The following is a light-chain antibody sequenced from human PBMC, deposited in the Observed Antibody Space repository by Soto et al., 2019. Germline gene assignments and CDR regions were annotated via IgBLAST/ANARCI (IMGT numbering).Light chain of an antibody. CDR3: QSYDSSLSGSRV. Sequence: QSVLTQPPSVSWAPGQRVTISCTGSSSKIGAGYDVHWYQQLPGTAPKLLIYGNSNRPSGVPDRFSGSKSGTSASLAITGLQAEDEADYYCQSYDSSLSGSRVFGTGTKVTVL. V-gene: IGLV1-40*01. CDR2: GNS. CDR1: SSKIGAGYD. J-gene: IGLJ1*01.